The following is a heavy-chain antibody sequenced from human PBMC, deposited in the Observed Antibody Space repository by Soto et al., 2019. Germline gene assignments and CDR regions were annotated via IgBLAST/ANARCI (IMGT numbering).Heavy chain of an antibody. CDR2: IYHSGIT. J-gene: IGHJ4*02. V-gene: IGHV4-4*02. D-gene: IGHD3-22*01. CDR1: GDSIIGSKW. CDR3: ASIHPYYESGSYFHWDY. Sequence: SESLSLTCTVSGDSIIGSKWWSWVRQPPGKGLEWIGEIYHSGITNYNPSLESRVTISVDKSKNQFYLDLRSLTAADTAMYYCASIHPYYESGSYFHWDYWGQGTLVTVSS.